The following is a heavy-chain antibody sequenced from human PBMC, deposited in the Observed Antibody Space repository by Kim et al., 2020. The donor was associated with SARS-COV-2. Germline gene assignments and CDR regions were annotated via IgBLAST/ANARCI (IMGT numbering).Heavy chain of an antibody. Sequence: SETLSLTCAVSGGSISSSNWWSWVRQPPGKGLEWIGEIYHSGSTNYNPSLKSRVTISVDKSKNQFSLKLSSVTAADTAVYYCASYSYSGYDLDDYWGQGTLVTVSS. CDR2: IYHSGST. CDR1: GGSISSSNW. J-gene: IGHJ4*02. V-gene: IGHV4-4*02. CDR3: ASYSYSGYDLDDY. D-gene: IGHD5-12*01.